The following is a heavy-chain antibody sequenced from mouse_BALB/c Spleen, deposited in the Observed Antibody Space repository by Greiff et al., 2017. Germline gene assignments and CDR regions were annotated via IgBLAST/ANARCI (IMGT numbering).Heavy chain of an antibody. J-gene: IGHJ4*01. Sequence: QVQLKQSGAELARPGASVKMSCKASGYTFTSYTMHWVKQRPGQGLEWIGYINPSSGYTNYNQKFKDKATLTADKSSSTAYMQLSSLTSEDSAVYYCARNYRYDEAYAMDYWGQGTSVTVSS. CDR1: GYTFTSYT. CDR2: INPSSGYT. V-gene: IGHV1-4*01. CDR3: ARNYRYDEAYAMDY. D-gene: IGHD2-14*01.